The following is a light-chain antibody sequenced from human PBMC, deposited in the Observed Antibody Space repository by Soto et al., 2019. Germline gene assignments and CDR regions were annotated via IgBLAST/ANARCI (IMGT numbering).Light chain of an antibody. CDR2: TAS. J-gene: IGKJ4*01. Sequence: DIQLTQSPSFLSASVGDRVTFTCRASQDINSYLAWYQQKAGKAPKLLIHTASTLQSGVPSSFIGSGSVTEFTLTISSLQPEDVATYYCQHRHSYPVTFGGGTKVDIK. CDR3: QHRHSYPVT. CDR1: QDINSY. V-gene: IGKV1-9*01.